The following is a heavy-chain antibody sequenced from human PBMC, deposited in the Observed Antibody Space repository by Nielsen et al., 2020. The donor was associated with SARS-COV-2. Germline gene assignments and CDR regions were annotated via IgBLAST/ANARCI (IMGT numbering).Heavy chain of an antibody. J-gene: IGHJ4*02. CDR2: INPNSGGT. CDR1: GYTFTGYY. D-gene: IGHD6-13*01. CDR3: ARGSITYSSSWPYFDY. Sequence: ASVKVSCKASGYTFTGYYMHWVRQAPGQGLEWMGRINPNSGGTNYAQKFQGRVTMTRDTSISTAYMELSRLRSDDTVVCYCARGSITYSSSWPYFDYWGQGTLVTVSS. V-gene: IGHV1-2*05.